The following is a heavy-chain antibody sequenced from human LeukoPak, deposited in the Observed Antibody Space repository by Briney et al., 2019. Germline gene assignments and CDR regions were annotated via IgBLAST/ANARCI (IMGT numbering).Heavy chain of an antibody. Sequence: SETLSLTCAVSGGSISSSNWWSWVRQPTGKGLGWIGEIYHSGTTNYNPSLKSRVTISVDKSKNQFSLKLSSVTAADTAVYYCARGLLGSTSSYFDYWGQGTLVTVSS. D-gene: IGHD2-2*01. CDR2: IYHSGTT. J-gene: IGHJ4*02. CDR3: ARGLLGSTSSYFDY. CDR1: GGSISSSNW. V-gene: IGHV4-4*02.